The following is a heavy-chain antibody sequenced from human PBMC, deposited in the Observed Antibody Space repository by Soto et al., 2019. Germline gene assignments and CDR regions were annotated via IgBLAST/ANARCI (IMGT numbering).Heavy chain of an antibody. D-gene: IGHD3-10*01. CDR2: IWYDGSNK. Sequence: PGGSLRLSCAASGFTFSSYGMRWVRQAPGKGLEWVAVIWYDGSNKYYADSVKGRFTISRDNSKNTLYLQMNSLRAEDTAVYYCARTLWFGELFEEYYYGMDVWGQGTTVTVSS. CDR3: ARTLWFGELFEEYYYGMDV. J-gene: IGHJ6*02. CDR1: GFTFSSYG. V-gene: IGHV3-33*08.